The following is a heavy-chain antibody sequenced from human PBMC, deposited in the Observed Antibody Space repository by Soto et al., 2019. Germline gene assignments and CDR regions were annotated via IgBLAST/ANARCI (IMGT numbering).Heavy chain of an antibody. CDR3: ARDLYDSSGYMAYYYYGMDV. J-gene: IGHJ6*02. Sequence: PGGSLRLSCAASGFTFSSYSMNWVRQAPGKWLEWVSSISSSSSYIYYADSVKGRFTISRDNAKNSLYLQMNSLRAEDTAVYYCARDLYDSSGYMAYYYYGMDVWGQGXTVTVSS. V-gene: IGHV3-21*01. CDR2: ISSSSSYI. D-gene: IGHD3-22*01. CDR1: GFTFSSYS.